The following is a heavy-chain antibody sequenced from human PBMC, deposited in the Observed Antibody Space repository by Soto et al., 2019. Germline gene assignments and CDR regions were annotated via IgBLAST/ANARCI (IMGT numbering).Heavy chain of an antibody. CDR2: INHSGST. D-gene: IGHD2-15*01. V-gene: IGHV4-34*01. Sequence: QVQLQQWGAGLLKPSETLSLTCAVYGGSFSGYYWSWIRQPPGKGLEWIGEINHSGSTNHNPSLKSRVTISVDTSKNQFSLKLSSVTAADTAVYYCARVGYCSGGSCYDLDVWGKGTTVTVSS. CDR3: ARVGYCSGGSCYDLDV. J-gene: IGHJ6*04. CDR1: GGSFSGYY.